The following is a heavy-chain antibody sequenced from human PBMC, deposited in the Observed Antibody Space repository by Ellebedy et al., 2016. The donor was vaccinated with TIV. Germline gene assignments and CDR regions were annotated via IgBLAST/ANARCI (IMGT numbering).Heavy chain of an antibody. CDR2: FDPEDGET. CDR1: GYTLTELS. CDR3: ARGVLDSSGYYSDRFDY. J-gene: IGHJ4*02. D-gene: IGHD3-22*01. Sequence: ASVKVSXXVSGYTLTELSMHWVRQAPGKGLEWMGGFDPEDGETIYAQKFQGRVTMTEDTSTDTAYMELSSLRSEDTAVYYCARGVLDSSGYYSDRFDYWGQGTLVTVSS. V-gene: IGHV1-24*01.